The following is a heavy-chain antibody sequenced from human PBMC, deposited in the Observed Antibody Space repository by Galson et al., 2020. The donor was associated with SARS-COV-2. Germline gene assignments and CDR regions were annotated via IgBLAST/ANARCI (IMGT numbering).Heavy chain of an antibody. J-gene: IGHJ4*02. CDR1: GGSISSGGYS. V-gene: IGHV4-30-4*07. D-gene: IGHD4-17*01. CDR3: ARGGYGDYAIRY. CDR2: IYYSGST. Sequence: SETLSLTCAVSGGSISSGGYSWSWIRQPPGKGLEWIGYIYYSGSTYYNPSLKSRVTISVDTSKNQFSLKLSSVTAADTAVYYCARGGYGDYAIRYWGQGTLVTVSS.